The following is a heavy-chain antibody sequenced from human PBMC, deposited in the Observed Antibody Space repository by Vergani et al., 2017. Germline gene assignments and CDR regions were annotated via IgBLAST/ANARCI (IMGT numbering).Heavy chain of an antibody. D-gene: IGHD5-12*01. Sequence: EVQLLESGGGLVQPGGSLRLSCAASGFSFPGYAMSWVRQAPGKGLEWVSSVSGSSATPYYADSVKGRFIISRDNYKNTLHLQMNSLRADDTAVYYCTKGSRGYTGYFFDYWGQGTLATVSS. J-gene: IGHJ4*02. CDR2: VSGSSATP. CDR3: TKGSRGYTGYFFDY. V-gene: IGHV3-23*01. CDR1: GFSFPGYA.